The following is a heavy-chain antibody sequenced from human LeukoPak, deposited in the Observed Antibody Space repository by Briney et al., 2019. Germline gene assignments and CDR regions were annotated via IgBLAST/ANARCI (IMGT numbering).Heavy chain of an antibody. CDR3: ARRTYYYASGSYSPPRY. D-gene: IGHD3-10*01. CDR1: GGSISSGSYY. Sequence: SQTLSLTCTVSGGSISSGSYYWSWIRQPAGKGLEWIGRIYTSGSTNYNPSLKSRVTISVDTSKNQFSLKLNSVTAADTAVYYCARRTYYYASGSYSPPRYWGQGTLVTVSP. V-gene: IGHV4-61*02. J-gene: IGHJ4*02. CDR2: IYTSGST.